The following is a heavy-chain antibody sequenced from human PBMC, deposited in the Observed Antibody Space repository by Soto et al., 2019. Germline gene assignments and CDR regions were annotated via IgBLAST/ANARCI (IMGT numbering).Heavy chain of an antibody. V-gene: IGHV1-46*01. Sequence: ASVKVSCKASGYTFTSYYMHWVRQAPGQGLEWMGIINPSGGSTSYAQKFQGRVTMTRDTSTSTVYMELSSLRSEDTAVYYCAREGGYCISTSCYAQYYYYGMDVWGQGTTDTVSS. CDR3: AREGGYCISTSCYAQYYYYGMDV. CDR1: GYTFTSYY. J-gene: IGHJ6*02. CDR2: INPSGGST. D-gene: IGHD2-2*01.